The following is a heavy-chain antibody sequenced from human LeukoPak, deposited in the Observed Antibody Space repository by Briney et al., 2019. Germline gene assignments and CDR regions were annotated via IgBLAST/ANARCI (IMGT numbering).Heavy chain of an antibody. Sequence: SETLSLTCTVSGGSISSSSYYWGWIRQPPGKGLEWIGSIYYSGSTYYNPSLKSRVTISVDTSKNQFSLKLSSVTAAHTAVYYCARTLRGVITSIDYWGQGTLVTVSS. V-gene: IGHV4-39*07. CDR2: IYYSGST. CDR1: GGSISSSSYY. D-gene: IGHD3-10*01. CDR3: ARTLRGVITSIDY. J-gene: IGHJ4*02.